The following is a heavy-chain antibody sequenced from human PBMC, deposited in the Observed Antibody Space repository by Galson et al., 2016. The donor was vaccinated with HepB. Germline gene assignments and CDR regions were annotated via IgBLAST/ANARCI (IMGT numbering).Heavy chain of an antibody. CDR3: ARDPGLRNGMDV. CDR1: GFIVSNDY. Sequence: SLRLSCAASGFIVSNDYMNWVRQAPGKGLEWVSVSYGGGNTYYAESVKGRFTISRDNSQNTVFLEMNNLRTDDTAVYYCARDPGLRNGMDVWGQGTTVTVSS. V-gene: IGHV3-53*01. J-gene: IGHJ6*02. CDR2: SYGGGNT.